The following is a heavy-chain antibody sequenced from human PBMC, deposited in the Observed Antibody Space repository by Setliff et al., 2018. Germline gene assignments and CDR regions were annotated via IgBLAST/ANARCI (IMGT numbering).Heavy chain of an antibody. V-gene: IGHV3-23*01. D-gene: IGHD4-4*01. CDR3: AKCTSWDSHYPYFDY. CDR1: GVTFTNYA. CDR2: ISDSGVSK. Sequence: GGSLRLSCAASGVTFTNYAMSWVRQAPGKGLEWVSEISDSGVSKYYADSVMGRFSISRDNSKDTLSLQMNSLRAEDTAIYFCAKCTSWDSHYPYFDYWGQGALVTSPQ. J-gene: IGHJ4*02.